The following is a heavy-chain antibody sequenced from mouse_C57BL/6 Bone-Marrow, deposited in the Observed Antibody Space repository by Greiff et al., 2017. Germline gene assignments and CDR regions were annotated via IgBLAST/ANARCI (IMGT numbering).Heavy chain of an antibody. V-gene: IGHV1-55*01. CDR3: ARGDYGSSVFDY. CDR1: GYTFTSYW. CDR2: IYPGSGST. J-gene: IGHJ2*01. Sequence: QVQLQQPGAELVKPGASVKMSCKASGYTFTSYWITWVKQRPGQGLEWIGDIYPGSGSTNYNEKFKSKATLTVDTSSSTAYMQRSSLTSEDSAVYYCARGDYGSSVFDYWGQGTTLTVSS. D-gene: IGHD1-1*01.